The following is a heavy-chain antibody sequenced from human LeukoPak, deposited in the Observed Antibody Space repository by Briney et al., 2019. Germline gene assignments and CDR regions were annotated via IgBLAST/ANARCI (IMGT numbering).Heavy chain of an antibody. Sequence: GGSLRLSCSASGFTFSSYAMHWVRQAPGKGLEYVSAISSNGGSTYYADSVKGRFTISRDNSKNTLYLQMSSLRAGDTAVYYCVKGDALYSYGQRYYYGMDVWGQGTTVTVSS. D-gene: IGHD5-18*01. CDR3: VKGDALYSYGQRYYYGMDV. V-gene: IGHV3-64D*06. CDR2: ISSNGGST. J-gene: IGHJ6*02. CDR1: GFTFSSYA.